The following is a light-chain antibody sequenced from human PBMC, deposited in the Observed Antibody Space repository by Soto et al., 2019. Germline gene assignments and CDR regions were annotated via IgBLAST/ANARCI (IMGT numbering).Light chain of an antibody. CDR3: WLTAGTSGYV. CDR1: SADIGVADF. V-gene: IGLV2-11*01. CDR2: DVT. J-gene: IGLJ1*01. Sequence: QSVLTQPRSVSGSLGQSVTISCTGTSADIGVADFVSWYQQHPGKAPKLMVYDVTVRPSGVPDRFSGSKSGNTASLTISGPQADDGDEYFFWLTAGTSGYVFRTGTKVTVL.